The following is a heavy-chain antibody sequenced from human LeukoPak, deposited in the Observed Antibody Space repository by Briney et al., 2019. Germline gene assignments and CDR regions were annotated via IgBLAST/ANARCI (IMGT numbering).Heavy chain of an antibody. CDR3: ARGGPSITISS. D-gene: IGHD3-3*01. J-gene: IGHJ5*02. V-gene: IGHV4-59*12. Sequence: SETLSLTCTVSGGSISSYNWSWIRQPPGKGLEWVGYIYYSGSTYYNPSLKSRVTISVDTSKNQFSLKLSSVTAADTAVYYCARGGPSITISSWGQGTLVTVSS. CDR2: IYYSGST. CDR1: GGSISSYN.